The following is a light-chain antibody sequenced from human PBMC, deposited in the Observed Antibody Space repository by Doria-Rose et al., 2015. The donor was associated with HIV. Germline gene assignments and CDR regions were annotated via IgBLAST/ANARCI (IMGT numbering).Light chain of an antibody. CDR2: DGS. Sequence: EIVMPQSPGTLSLSPGERATLSCRASQSFSRTYLAWYQQKPGQAPSLLIYDGSTRATGIPDRFSASGSGTDFTLTINRLEPEDFALYYCHQYGTSWTFGQGTKVEI. CDR1: QSFSRTY. V-gene: IGKV3-20*01. J-gene: IGKJ1*01. CDR3: HQYGTSWT.